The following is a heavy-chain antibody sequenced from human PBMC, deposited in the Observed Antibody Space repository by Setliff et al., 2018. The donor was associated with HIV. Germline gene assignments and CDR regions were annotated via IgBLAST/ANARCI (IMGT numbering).Heavy chain of an antibody. CDR1: GGPVTSSSYF. CDR2: IYHSGTI. D-gene: IGHD3-3*01. J-gene: IGHJ5*02. V-gene: IGHV4-39*02. CDR3: AKGSGPPWFDP. Sequence: PSETLSLTCTVSGGPVTSSSYFWGWVRQPPGKGLEWIGSIYHSGTIYYSPSLKSRVTMSVDTSKNLFSLKLTSVTAADTAVYFCAKGSGPPWFDPWGQGTLVTVSS.